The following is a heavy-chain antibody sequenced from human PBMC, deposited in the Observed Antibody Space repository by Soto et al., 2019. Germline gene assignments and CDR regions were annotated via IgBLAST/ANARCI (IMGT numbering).Heavy chain of an antibody. Sequence: SETLSPTCSVSGVSFTTYYWTWIRQAPGKGPEWIGYIYHSGISNYNPSLKSRVTMSVDTSKNQFFLKLTSVTAADTAVYFCARDLAVGGFFDPWGQGTLVTVSS. J-gene: IGHJ5*02. CDR1: GVSFTTYY. CDR2: IYHSGIS. V-gene: IGHV4-59*01. D-gene: IGHD3-10*01. CDR3: ARDLAVGGFFDP.